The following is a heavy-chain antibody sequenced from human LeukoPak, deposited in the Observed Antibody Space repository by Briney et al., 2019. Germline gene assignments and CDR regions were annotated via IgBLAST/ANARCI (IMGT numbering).Heavy chain of an antibody. D-gene: IGHD1-1*01. Sequence: SETLSLTCTVSGGSISSYYWSWIRQPPGKGLEWIGYIYYSGSTNYNPSLKSRVTISVDTSKNQFSLKLSSVTAADTAVYYCARVLGPQLERPGYWYFDLWGRGTLVTVSS. CDR1: GGSISSYY. CDR3: ARVLGPQLERPGYWYFDL. V-gene: IGHV4-59*08. CDR2: IYYSGST. J-gene: IGHJ2*01.